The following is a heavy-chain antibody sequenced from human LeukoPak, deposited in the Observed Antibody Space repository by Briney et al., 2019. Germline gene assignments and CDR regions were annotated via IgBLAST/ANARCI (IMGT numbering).Heavy chain of an antibody. J-gene: IGHJ4*02. CDR1: GGTFSSYA. CDR2: IIPILGIA. V-gene: IGHV1-69*04. D-gene: IGHD6-19*01. Sequence: SVRVPCKASGGTFSSYAISWVRQAPGQGLEWMGRIIPILGIANYAQKFQGRVTITADKSTSTAYMELSSLRSEDTAVYYCAREWAVAGLDYWGQGTLVTVSS. CDR3: AREWAVAGLDY.